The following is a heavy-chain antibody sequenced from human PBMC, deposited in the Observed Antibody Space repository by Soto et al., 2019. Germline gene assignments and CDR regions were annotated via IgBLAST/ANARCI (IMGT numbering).Heavy chain of an antibody. CDR1: GFTFSSYS. V-gene: IGHV3-21*01. CDR2: ISSSSRYI. J-gene: IGHJ3*02. Sequence: GGSLRLSCAASGFTFSSYSINWVRQAPVKGLEWVSSISSSSRYIYYAESVKGRFTTSRDNAKNSLYLQMNSLRAEDTAVYYCARDLNDYIWGSHAFDIWGQGTMVTVSS. D-gene: IGHD3-16*01. CDR3: ARDLNDYIWGSHAFDI.